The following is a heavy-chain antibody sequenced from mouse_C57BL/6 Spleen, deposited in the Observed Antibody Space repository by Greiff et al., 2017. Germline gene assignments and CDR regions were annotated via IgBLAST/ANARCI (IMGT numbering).Heavy chain of an antibody. D-gene: IGHD2-4*01. CDR3: TRSIYYDYDEGGAMDY. Sequence: QLQQSGTVLARPGASVKMSCKTSGYTFTSYWMHWVKQRPGQGLEWIGAIYPGNSDTSYNQKFKGKAKLTAVTSASTAYMELSSLTNEDSAVYYCTRSIYYDYDEGGAMDYWGQGTSVTVSS. J-gene: IGHJ4*01. V-gene: IGHV1-5*01. CDR1: GYTFTSYW. CDR2: IYPGNSDT.